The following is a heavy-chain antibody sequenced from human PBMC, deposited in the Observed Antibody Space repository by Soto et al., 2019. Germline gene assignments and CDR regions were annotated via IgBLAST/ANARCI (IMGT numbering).Heavy chain of an antibody. Sequence: SETLSLTCVVSGYSISSGYYWGWIRQPPGKGLEWIGNIYRSASTYYNPSLKRRVAISVDTSKNQFSLKLSSVTAAEAAVYYCARDGEWQLPYDYWGLGTLVTVSS. D-gene: IGHD2-15*01. V-gene: IGHV4-38-2*02. J-gene: IGHJ4*02. CDR3: ARDGEWQLPYDY. CDR1: GYSISSGYY. CDR2: IYRSAST.